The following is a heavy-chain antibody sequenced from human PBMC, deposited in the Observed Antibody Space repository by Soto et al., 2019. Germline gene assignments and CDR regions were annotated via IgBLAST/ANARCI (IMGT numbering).Heavy chain of an antibody. Sequence: SETLSLTCAVYGGSFSGYYWSWIRQPPGKGLEWIGEINHSGSTNYNPSLKSRVTISVDASKNQFSLKLSSVTAADTAVYYCARGRGYCSGGSCPYFDYWGQGTLVTVSS. CDR2: INHSGST. CDR1: GGSFSGYY. CDR3: ARGRGYCSGGSCPYFDY. V-gene: IGHV4-34*01. J-gene: IGHJ4*02. D-gene: IGHD2-15*01.